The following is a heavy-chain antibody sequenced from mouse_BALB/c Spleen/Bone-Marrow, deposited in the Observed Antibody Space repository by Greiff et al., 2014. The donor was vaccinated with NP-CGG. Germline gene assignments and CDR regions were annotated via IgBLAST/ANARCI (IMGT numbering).Heavy chain of an antibody. D-gene: IGHD1-2*01. CDR3: TRSLRRYFDY. CDR1: GYTFSHYW. CDR2: ILPGTGST. Sequence: VKLMESGAELMKPGASVKISCKATGYTFSHYWIEWVKQRPGHGLEWIGGILPGTGSTKYNEKFKGKATITADTSSSTAYMQLSSLTSEDSAVYYCTRSLRRYFDYWGQGTTLTVSS. V-gene: IGHV1-9*01. J-gene: IGHJ2*01.